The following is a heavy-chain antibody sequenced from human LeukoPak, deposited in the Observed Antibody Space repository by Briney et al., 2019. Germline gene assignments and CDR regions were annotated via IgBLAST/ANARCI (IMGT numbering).Heavy chain of an antibody. CDR2: MNPNSGNT. J-gene: IGHJ6*02. D-gene: IGHD2-15*01. V-gene: IGHV1-8*01. CDR1: GYTFTSYD. Sequence: ASVKVSCKASGYTFTSYDINWVRPATGQGLEWMGWMNPNSGNTGYAQKFQGRVTMTRNTSISTAYMELSSLRSEDTAVYYCARAVGSNYYYGMDVWGQGTTVTVSS. CDR3: ARAVGSNYYYGMDV.